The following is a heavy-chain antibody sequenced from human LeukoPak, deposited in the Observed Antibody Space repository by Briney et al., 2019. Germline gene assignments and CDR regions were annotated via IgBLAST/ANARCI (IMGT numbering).Heavy chain of an antibody. CDR2: IYYSGST. V-gene: IGHV4-39*01. J-gene: IGHJ4*02. CDR1: GGSISSSSYY. D-gene: IGHD3-22*01. CDR3: ASYDSSGYYFLFY. Sequence: PSETLSITCTVSGGSISSSSYYWGWIRQPPGKGLEWIGSIYYSGSTYYNPSLKSRVTISVDTSKNQFSLKLSSVTAADTAVYYCASYDSSGYYFLFYWGQGTLVTVSS.